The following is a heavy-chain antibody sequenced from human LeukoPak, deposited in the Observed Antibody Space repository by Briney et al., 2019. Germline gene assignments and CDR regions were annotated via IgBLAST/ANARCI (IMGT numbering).Heavy chain of an antibody. Sequence: PGGSLRLSCAASGFTFSSYGMHWVRQAPGKGLEWVAVISYDGSNKYYADSVKGRFTISRDNSKNTLYLQMNSLRAEDTAVYYCAKPLDEYSSWTYFDYWGQGTLVTVSS. V-gene: IGHV3-30*18. CDR2: ISYDGSNK. J-gene: IGHJ4*02. D-gene: IGHD6-6*01. CDR3: AKPLDEYSSWTYFDY. CDR1: GFTFSSYG.